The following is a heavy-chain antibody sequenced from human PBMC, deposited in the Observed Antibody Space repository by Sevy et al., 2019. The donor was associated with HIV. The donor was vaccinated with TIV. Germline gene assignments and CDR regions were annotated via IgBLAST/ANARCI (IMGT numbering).Heavy chain of an antibody. CDR1: GGIFKSYG. CDR2: IIPILNTV. CDR3: VRGGGNGWYYFDY. Sequence: ASVKVSCKASGGIFKSYGISWVRQAPGQGLEWMGGIIPILNTVHYAQKFQGRVTITADESTKTAYMELSSLRSEDTAVDYCVRGGGNGWYYFDYWGQETLVTVSS. D-gene: IGHD6-19*01. V-gene: IGHV1-69*13. J-gene: IGHJ4*02.